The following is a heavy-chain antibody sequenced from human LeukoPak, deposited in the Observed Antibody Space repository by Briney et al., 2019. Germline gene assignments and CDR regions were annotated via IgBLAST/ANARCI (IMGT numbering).Heavy chain of an antibody. CDR1: GFTFSSYG. J-gene: IGHJ5*02. CDR3: TTDDYSNPFHL. V-gene: IGHV3-15*01. CDR2: IKSKTDGGTT. D-gene: IGHD4-11*01. Sequence: GGSLRLSCAATGFTFSSYGMSWVRQAPGKGLEWVGRIKSKTDGGTTDYAAPVKGRFTISRDDSKNTLYLQMNSLKTEDTAAYYCTTDDYSNPFHLWGQGTLVTVSS.